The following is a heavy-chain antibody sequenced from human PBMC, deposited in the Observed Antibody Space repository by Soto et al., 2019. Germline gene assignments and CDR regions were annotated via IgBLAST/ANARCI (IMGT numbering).Heavy chain of an antibody. D-gene: IGHD3-16*01. CDR3: GKRQRGEGFGVDF. J-gene: IGHJ4*02. CDR1: GFTFTTFG. CDR2: IDSNGGYT. V-gene: IGHV3-23*05. Sequence: EVQLLESGGGLVQPGQSLRLSCVASGFTFTTFGMLWVRQAPGKGLECVSGIDSNGGYTYYADSVKGRFTIARDNSQNRLYLQLYSLRVEGTALYYCGKRQRGEGFGVDFWGRGTLVTVS.